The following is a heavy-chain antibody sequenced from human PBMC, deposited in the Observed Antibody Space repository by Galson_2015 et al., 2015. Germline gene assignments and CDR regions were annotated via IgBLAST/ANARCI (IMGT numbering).Heavy chain of an antibody. J-gene: IGHJ4*02. CDR1: GFSLSTSGMC. CDR2: IAWDDDK. D-gene: IGHD6-13*01. Sequence: PALVKPTQTLTLTCTFSGFSLSTSGMCVSWIRQPPGKALEWLALIAWDDDKYYSTSLKTRLTISKDTSKNQVVLTMTNMDPVDTATYYCARILAADGGYYFDYWGQGTLVTVSS. CDR3: ARILAADGGYYFDY. V-gene: IGHV2-70*01.